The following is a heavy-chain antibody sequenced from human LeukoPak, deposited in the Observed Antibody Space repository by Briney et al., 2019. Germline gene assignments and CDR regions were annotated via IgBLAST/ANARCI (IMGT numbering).Heavy chain of an antibody. D-gene: IGHD5-12*01. Sequence: ASVKVSCKASGYTLSSFDINWVRQATGQGLGWMSWMNPNSGSTGYTQKFQVRVTFTRNASITTAYLELTMLRSVATALYSLARGSVNSGSRYFACWGQGTLVTVSS. CDR1: GYTLSSFD. J-gene: IGHJ4*02. CDR3: ARGSVNSGSRYFAC. CDR2: MNPNSGST. V-gene: IGHV1-8*03.